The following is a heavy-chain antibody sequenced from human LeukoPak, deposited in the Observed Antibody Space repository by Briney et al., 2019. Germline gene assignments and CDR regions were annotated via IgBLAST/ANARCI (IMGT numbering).Heavy chain of an antibody. CDR1: GYTFTSYY. Sequence: GASVKVSCKASGYTFTSYYMHWVRQAPGQGLEWMGIINPSGGSTSYAQKLQGRVTMTTDTSTSTAYMELRSLRSDDTAVYYCARAPARDYYGSGSYGDYWGQGTLVTVSS. CDR2: INPSGGST. CDR3: ARAPARDYYGSGSYGDY. D-gene: IGHD3-10*01. J-gene: IGHJ4*02. V-gene: IGHV1-46*01.